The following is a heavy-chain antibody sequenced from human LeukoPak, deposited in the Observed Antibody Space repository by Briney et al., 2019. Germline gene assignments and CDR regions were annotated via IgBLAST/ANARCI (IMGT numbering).Heavy chain of an antibody. D-gene: IGHD5-18*01. V-gene: IGHV2-70*04. CDR2: IDWDDDK. Sequence: ESGPTLVNPSQTLTLTCTFSGFSLSSSGMRVSWIRQPPGKALEWLARIDWDDDKFYTTSLKTRLTISKDTSKNQVVLTMTNMDPVDTATYYCARNTDYWGQGTLVTVSS. J-gene: IGHJ4*02. CDR1: GFSLSSSGMR. CDR3: ARNTDY.